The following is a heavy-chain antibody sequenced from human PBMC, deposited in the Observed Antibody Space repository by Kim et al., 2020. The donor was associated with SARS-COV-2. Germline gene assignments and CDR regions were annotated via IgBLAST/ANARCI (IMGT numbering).Heavy chain of an antibody. CDR3: ARDPGGWLLLYWYFDL. CDR1: GFTFSSYG. CDR2: IWYDGSNK. D-gene: IGHD3-22*01. Sequence: GGSLRLSCAASGFTFSSYGIHWVRQAPGKGLEWVAVIWYDGSNKYYADSVKGRFTISRDNSKNTLYLQMNSLRAEDTAVYYCARDPGGWLLLYWYFDLWGRGTLVTVSS. J-gene: IGHJ2*01. V-gene: IGHV3-33*08.